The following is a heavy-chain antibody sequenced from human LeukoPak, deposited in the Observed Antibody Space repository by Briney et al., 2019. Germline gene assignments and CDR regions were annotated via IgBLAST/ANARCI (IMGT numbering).Heavy chain of an antibody. D-gene: IGHD3-3*01. V-gene: IGHV4-34*01. CDR1: GGSLSGYY. CDR2: INHSGST. J-gene: IGHJ5*02. CDR3: ARVGSITIFGVVIGNWFDP. Sequence: PSETLSLTCAVYGGSLSGYYWSWIRQPPGKGLEWIGEINHSGSTNYNPSLKSRVTISVDTSKNQFSLKLSSVTAADTAVYYCARVGSITIFGVVIGNWFDPWGQGTLVTVSS.